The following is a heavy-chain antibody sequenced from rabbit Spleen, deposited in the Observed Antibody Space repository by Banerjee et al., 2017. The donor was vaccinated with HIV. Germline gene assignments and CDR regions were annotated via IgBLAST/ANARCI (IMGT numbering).Heavy chain of an antibody. D-gene: IGHD5-1*01. Sequence: EQLEESGGGLVKPEGSLKLSCKASGFDFSSYGVSWVRQAPGKGLEWIGYIDPVFGITYYANWVNGRFTISSHSAQNTLFLQLTSLTAADRATYFCARDLVGVIGWNFYLWGQGTLVTVS. CDR2: IDPVFGIT. CDR3: ARDLVGVIGWNFYL. J-gene: IGHJ4*01. CDR1: GFDFSSYG. V-gene: IGHV1S47*01.